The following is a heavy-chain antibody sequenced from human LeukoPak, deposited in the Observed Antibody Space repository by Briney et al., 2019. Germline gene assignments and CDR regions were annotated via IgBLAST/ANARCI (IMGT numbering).Heavy chain of an antibody. CDR2: ISSGSTYI. V-gene: IGHV3-21*01. Sequence: GGSLRLSCAASGFTFSSYSMNWVRQAPGKGLEWVSSISSGSTYIYYADSVKGRFTISRDNAKNSLYLQMNSLRAEDTAVYYCARHRDDYGGNAPWGQGTLVTVSS. CDR1: GFTFSSYS. J-gene: IGHJ5*02. CDR3: ARHRDDYGGNAP. D-gene: IGHD4-23*01.